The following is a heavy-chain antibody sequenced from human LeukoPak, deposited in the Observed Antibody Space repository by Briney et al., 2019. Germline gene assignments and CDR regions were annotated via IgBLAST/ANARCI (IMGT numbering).Heavy chain of an antibody. Sequence: SETLSLTCTVSGGSISSYYWSWIQQPAGKGLEWIGRIYTSGSTNYNPSLKSRVTMSVDTSKNQFSLKLSSVTAADTAVYYCARDVSGYSNYVDWFDPWGQGTLVTVSS. D-gene: IGHD4-11*01. J-gene: IGHJ5*02. CDR1: GGSISSYY. CDR2: IYTSGST. V-gene: IGHV4-4*07. CDR3: ARDVSGYSNYVDWFDP.